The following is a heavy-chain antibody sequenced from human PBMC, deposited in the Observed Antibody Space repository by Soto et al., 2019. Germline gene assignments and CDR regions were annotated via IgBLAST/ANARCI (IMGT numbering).Heavy chain of an antibody. CDR2: INPNSGGT. CDR3: ARGGFGYYDFWSGYYTPKSYYYYGMDV. J-gene: IGHJ6*02. D-gene: IGHD3-3*01. CDR1: GYTFTGYY. V-gene: IGHV1-2*02. Sequence: ASVKVSCKASGYTFTGYYMHWVRQAPGQGLEWMGWINPNSGGTNYAQKFQGRVTMTRDTSISTAYMELSRLRSDGTAVYYCARGGFGYYDFWSGYYTPKSYYYYGMDVWGQGTTVTVS.